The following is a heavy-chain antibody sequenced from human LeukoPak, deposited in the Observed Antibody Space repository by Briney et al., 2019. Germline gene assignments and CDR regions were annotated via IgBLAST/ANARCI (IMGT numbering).Heavy chain of an antibody. J-gene: IGHJ3*02. V-gene: IGHV4-59*08. CDR2: IHYSGST. Sequence: SETLSLTCTVSGGSISTYYWSWIRQPPGKGLEWIGYIHYSGSTNYNPSLKSRVTISVDTSKNQFSLKLSSVTAADTAMYYCARTVGALYDAFNIWGQGTMVTVSS. CDR1: GGSISTYY. D-gene: IGHD1-26*01. CDR3: ARTVGALYDAFNI.